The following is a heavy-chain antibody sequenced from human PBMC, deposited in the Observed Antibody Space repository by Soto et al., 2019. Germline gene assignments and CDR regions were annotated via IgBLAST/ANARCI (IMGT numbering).Heavy chain of an antibody. J-gene: IGHJ4*02. V-gene: IGHV1-69*01. CDR3: AREGWGWLQFSAPDY. CDR1: GGTFSSYA. CDR2: IIPIFGTA. D-gene: IGHD2-21*01. Sequence: QVQLVQSGAEVKKPGSSVKVSCKASGGTFSSYAISWVRQAPGQGLEWMGGIIPIFGTANYAQKFQGRVTITEDESTSTAYMELSSLTSEDTAVYYCAREGWGWLQFSAPDYCGQGTLVTVSS.